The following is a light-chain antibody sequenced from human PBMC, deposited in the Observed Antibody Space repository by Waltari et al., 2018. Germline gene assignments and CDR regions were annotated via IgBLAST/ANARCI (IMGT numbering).Light chain of an antibody. Sequence: DIQMTQSQSSLSASVGDPVTITCRASQGISSYLNWFQQKPGKAPKLLIYDAITLHSEVPSRFSGSGSGTEFTLTISSLQTEDFAGYYCLQHKSLPFTFGPGTKLEI. V-gene: IGKV1-17*01. CDR3: LQHKSLPFT. CDR2: DAI. J-gene: IGKJ3*01. CDR1: QGISSY.